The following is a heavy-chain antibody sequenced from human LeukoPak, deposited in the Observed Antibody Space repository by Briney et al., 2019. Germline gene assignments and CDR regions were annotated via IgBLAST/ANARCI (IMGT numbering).Heavy chain of an antibody. J-gene: IGHJ4*02. V-gene: IGHV4-59*08. D-gene: IGHD2-2*01. CDR2: IYYSGST. Sequence: SETLSLTCSVSGGSISSYYWNWIRQPPGKGLEWIGYIYYSGSTNYNPSLKSRVTISVDASKNQFSLKVSSVTAADTAVYYCARQDCSSTSCPLDYWGQGTLVTVS. CDR3: ARQDCSSTSCPLDY. CDR1: GGSISSYY.